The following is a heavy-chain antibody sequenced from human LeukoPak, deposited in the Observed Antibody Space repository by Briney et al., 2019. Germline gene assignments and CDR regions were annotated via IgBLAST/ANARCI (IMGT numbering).Heavy chain of an antibody. CDR1: GYSFTSYW. CDR2: IYPGDSDT. Sequence: GESLKISCKGSGYSFTSYWIGWVRQMPGKGLEWMGIIYPGDSDTIYSPSFQGPVTISADKSISTAYPQWSSLKASDTAMYYCARHGPYYYYYMDVWGKGTTVTVSS. CDR3: ARHGPYYYYYMDV. J-gene: IGHJ6*03. V-gene: IGHV5-51*01.